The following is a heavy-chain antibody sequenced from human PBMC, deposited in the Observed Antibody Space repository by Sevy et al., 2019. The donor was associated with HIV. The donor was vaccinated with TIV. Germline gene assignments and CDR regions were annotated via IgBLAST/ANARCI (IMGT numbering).Heavy chain of an antibody. CDR2: IKSKTDGGTT. CDR1: GFTFSNAW. J-gene: IGHJ4*02. V-gene: IGHV3-15*01. D-gene: IGHD2-2*01. Sequence: GGSLRLSCAASGFTFSNAWMSWVRQAPGKGLEWVGRIKSKTDGGTTDYAAPVEGRFTISRDDSKNTLYLQMNSLKSEDTAVYYCTTNDLIVVVPAAAKHFDYWGQGTLVTVSS. CDR3: TTNDLIVVVPAAAKHFDY.